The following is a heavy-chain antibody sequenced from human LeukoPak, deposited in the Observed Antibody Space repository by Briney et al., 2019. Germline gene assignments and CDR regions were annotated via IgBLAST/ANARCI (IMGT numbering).Heavy chain of an antibody. D-gene: IGHD6-19*01. J-gene: IGHJ4*02. V-gene: IGHV1-18*01. CDR3: ARVIAVAGIDWYFDY. Sequence: ASVKVSCKASGYTFTSYGISWVRQAPGQGLEWMGWISAYNGNTNYAQKLQGRVNMTTDTSTSTAYMELRSLRSDDTAVYYCARVIAVAGIDWYFDYWGQGTLVTVSS. CDR1: GYTFTSYG. CDR2: ISAYNGNT.